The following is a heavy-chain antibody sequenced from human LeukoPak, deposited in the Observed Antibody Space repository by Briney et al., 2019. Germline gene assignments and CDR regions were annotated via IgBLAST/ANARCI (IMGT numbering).Heavy chain of an antibody. V-gene: IGHV1-2*02. CDR3: ARAHSSTWFGELSRFDY. Sequence: ASVKVSCKASGYTFTGYYMHWVRQAPGQGLEWMGWINPNSGGTNYAQKFQGRVTMTRDTSISTAYMELSRLRSDDTAVYYCARAHSSTWFGELSRFDYWGQGTLVTVSS. J-gene: IGHJ4*02. D-gene: IGHD3-10*01. CDR1: GYTFTGYY. CDR2: INPNSGGT.